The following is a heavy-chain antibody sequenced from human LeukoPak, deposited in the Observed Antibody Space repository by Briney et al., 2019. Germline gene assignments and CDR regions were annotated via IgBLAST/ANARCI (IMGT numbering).Heavy chain of an antibody. CDR2: IFSNDDK. Sequence: KESGSTLVKPTQTLTLPCSFPGFSLSTTGVGVAWIRQPPGKALEWLTLIFSNDDKRYSPSLKNRLTITKDTSKNQVVLTMTIMDPVDTATYYGAHTANSGWYEFAYWGQGTLVTVSS. CDR1: GFSLSTTGVG. CDR3: AHTANSGWYEFAY. V-gene: IGHV2-5*01. J-gene: IGHJ4*02. D-gene: IGHD6-19*01.